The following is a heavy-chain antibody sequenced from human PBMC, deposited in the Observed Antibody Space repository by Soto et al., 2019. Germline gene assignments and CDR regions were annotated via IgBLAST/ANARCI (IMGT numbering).Heavy chain of an antibody. J-gene: IGHJ4*02. CDR3: ARDQNGSPHFDY. V-gene: IGHV4-59*01. CDR1: GASSRNYY. Sequence: SETLSLSCTVAGASSRNYYGSWIRQPPGKGLEWIGFSYYSGSTNYNPSLNSRVTMSVDTSKNQFSLKLTSVTAADTAVYYCARDQNGSPHFDYWGQGILVTVSS. D-gene: IGHD1-26*01. CDR2: SYYSGST.